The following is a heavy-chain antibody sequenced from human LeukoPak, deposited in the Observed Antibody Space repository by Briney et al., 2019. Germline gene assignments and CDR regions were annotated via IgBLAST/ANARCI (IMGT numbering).Heavy chain of an antibody. D-gene: IGHD6-19*01. J-gene: IGHJ4*02. Sequence: ASVKVSCKVSGYTLTELSMHWVRQAPGKGLEWMGGFDPEDGETIYAQKFQGRVTLTEDTSTDTAYMELSSLRSEDTAVYYCATVYPQQWLVPYGGYYFDYWGQGTLVTVSS. V-gene: IGHV1-24*01. CDR3: ATVYPQQWLVPYGGYYFDY. CDR2: FDPEDGET. CDR1: GYTLTELS.